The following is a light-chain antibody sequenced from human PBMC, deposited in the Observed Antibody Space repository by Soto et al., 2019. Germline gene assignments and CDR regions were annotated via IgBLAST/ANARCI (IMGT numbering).Light chain of an antibody. CDR1: QSVSSTY. V-gene: IGKV3-20*01. CDR2: GAS. Sequence: EIVLTQYAGTLSLSPGERATLSCRASQSVSSTYLAWYQQKPGQAPRLLIYGASTRASGIPDRFSGSGSGTEFTLTISRLEPEDFAVYYCQQYGSSSVTFGQGTKLDIK. J-gene: IGKJ2*01. CDR3: QQYGSSSVT.